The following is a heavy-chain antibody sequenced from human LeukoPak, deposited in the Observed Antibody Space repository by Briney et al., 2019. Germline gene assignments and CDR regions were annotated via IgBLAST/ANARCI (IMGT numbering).Heavy chain of an antibody. D-gene: IGHD6-13*01. J-gene: IGHJ5*01. V-gene: IGHV3-33*01. Sequence: PGGSLRLSCAASGFTFSSYGMPWVRQAPGKGLEWVAVIWYDGSNKYYADSVKGRFTISRDNSKNTLYLQMNNLRVEDTAVYYCARQEAAAARDWFDSWGQGTLVTVSS. CDR1: GFTFSSYG. CDR2: IWYDGSNK. CDR3: ARQEAAAARDWFDS.